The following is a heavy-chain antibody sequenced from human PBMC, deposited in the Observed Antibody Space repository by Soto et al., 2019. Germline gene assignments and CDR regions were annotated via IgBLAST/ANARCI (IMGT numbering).Heavy chain of an antibody. Sequence: QVQLVQSGADVKKPGASVKVSCKASGYNFTSYGISWVRQAPGQGLEWMGWISPHNDRTKYARRLQDRVPMTTETPTSTVYMELGSLRSDDTAVYYCARDLYYSSGRYFDHDAFDIWGQGTVVTVSS. CDR1: GYNFTSYG. V-gene: IGHV1-18*01. D-gene: IGHD6-19*01. J-gene: IGHJ3*02. CDR2: ISPHNDRT. CDR3: ARDLYYSSGRYFDHDAFDI.